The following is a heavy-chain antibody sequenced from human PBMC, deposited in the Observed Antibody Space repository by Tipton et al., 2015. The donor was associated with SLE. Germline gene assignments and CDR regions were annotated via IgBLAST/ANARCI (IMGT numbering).Heavy chain of an antibody. CDR2: ISAYNGNT. V-gene: IGHV1-18*01. CDR3: ARDHKELATGTPGVDY. J-gene: IGHJ4*02. CDR1: GYTFTSYG. D-gene: IGHD1-7*01. Sequence: QVQLVQSGPEVKKPGASVKVSCKASGYTFTSYGISWVRQAPGQGLEWMGWISAYNGNTKYAQKLQGRVSMTTDTSTSTAYMELRSLRSDDTAVYYCARDHKELATGTPGVDYWGQGTLVTVSS.